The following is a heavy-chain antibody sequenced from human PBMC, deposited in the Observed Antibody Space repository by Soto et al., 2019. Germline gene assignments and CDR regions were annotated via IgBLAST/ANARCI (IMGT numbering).Heavy chain of an antibody. CDR2: IYSAGSA. V-gene: IGHV3-66*01. CDR1: GFTVCSYY. CDR3: ARVPSSSYHYFDY. J-gene: IGHJ4*02. D-gene: IGHD6-13*01. Sequence: GGSLRICCAASGFTVCSYYMSWVRQAPGKGLEWVSVIYSAGSADFADSVKGRFTISRDNSKNTLYLQMSSLRAEDTAVYYCARVPSSSYHYFDYWGQGTLVTVSS.